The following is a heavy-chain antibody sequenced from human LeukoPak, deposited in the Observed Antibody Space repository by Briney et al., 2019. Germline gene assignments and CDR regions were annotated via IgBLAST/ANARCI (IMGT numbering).Heavy chain of an antibody. CDR3: ALCGGSCFVPV. V-gene: IGHV4-59*01. Sequence: KPSETLSLTCTVSGGSISSYYWSWIRQPPGKGLEWIGYIYYSGSTNYNPSLKSRVTTSVDTSKNQFSLKLSSVTAADTAVYYCALCGGSCFVPVWGQGTLVTVSS. J-gene: IGHJ4*02. D-gene: IGHD2-15*01. CDR1: GGSISSYY. CDR2: IYYSGST.